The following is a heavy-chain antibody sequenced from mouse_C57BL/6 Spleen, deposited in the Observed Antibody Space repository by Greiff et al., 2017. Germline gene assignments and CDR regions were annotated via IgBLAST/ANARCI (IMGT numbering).Heavy chain of an antibody. D-gene: IGHD2-3*01. Sequence: VQLQQPGPELVKPGASVKLSCKASGYTFTSYWMHWVKQRPGQGLEWIGNINPSNGGTNYNEKFKSKATLTVDKSSSTAYMQLSSLTSEDSAVYYCARRDGPYYYAMDYWGQGTSVTVSS. CDR3: ARRDGPYYYAMDY. CDR1: GYTFTSYW. V-gene: IGHV1-53*01. J-gene: IGHJ4*01. CDR2: INPSNGGT.